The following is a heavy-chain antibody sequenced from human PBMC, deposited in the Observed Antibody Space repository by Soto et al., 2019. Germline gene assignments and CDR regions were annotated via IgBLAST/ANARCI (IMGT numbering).Heavy chain of an antibody. J-gene: IGHJ6*02. V-gene: IGHV1-8*01. D-gene: IGHD3-10*01. CDR1: GYTFTSYD. Sequence: QVQLVQSGAEVKKPGASVKVSCKASGYTFTSYDINWVRQATGQGLEWMGWMNPNSGNTGYAQKFQGRVTITADESTSTAYMELSSLRSEDTAVYYCARDANEYGSGSYFYYYGMDVWGQGTTVTVSS. CDR3: ARDANEYGSGSYFYYYGMDV. CDR2: MNPNSGNT.